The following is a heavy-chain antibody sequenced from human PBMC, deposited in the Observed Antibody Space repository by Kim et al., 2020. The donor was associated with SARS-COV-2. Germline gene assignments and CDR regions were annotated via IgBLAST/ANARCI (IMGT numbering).Heavy chain of an antibody. D-gene: IGHD6-19*01. Sequence: SETLSLTCVVYGGSFNGYYWSWTRQPPGKGLEWIGEINHGGSTNYNPSLKSRVTISVDTSKNQFSLKLSSVTAADTAVYYCARGQWMGPNHYYYVMDVWGQGTTVTVSS. V-gene: IGHV4-34*01. J-gene: IGHJ6*02. CDR3: ARGQWMGPNHYYYVMDV. CDR1: GGSFNGYY. CDR2: INHGGST.